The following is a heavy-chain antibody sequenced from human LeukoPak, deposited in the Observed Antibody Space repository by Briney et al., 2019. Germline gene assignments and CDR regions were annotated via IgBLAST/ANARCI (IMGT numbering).Heavy chain of an antibody. Sequence: GASVKVSCKASGYTFTSYGISWVRQAPGQGLEWMGWISAYNGNTNYAQKLQGRVTMTTDTSTSTAYMELRSLRSDDTAAYYCARSPRQTGIAAAGPFDYWGQGTLVTVSS. D-gene: IGHD6-13*01. CDR3: ARSPRQTGIAAAGPFDY. J-gene: IGHJ4*02. CDR1: GYTFTSYG. CDR2: ISAYNGNT. V-gene: IGHV1-18*01.